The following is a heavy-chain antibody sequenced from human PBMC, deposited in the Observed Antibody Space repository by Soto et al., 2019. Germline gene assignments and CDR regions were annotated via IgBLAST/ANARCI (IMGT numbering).Heavy chain of an antibody. J-gene: IGHJ6*02. Sequence: WASVKDSCKASGYDFTAYDINWVRQASGQGLEWMGWMNPINGATGSALRFQGRVSMTRNTATATAYLELTSLRSDDSAVHFCGRGPSPRAPAGGTPYYYAMDVWGQGTTVTVSS. CDR1: GYDFTAYD. D-gene: IGHD2-2*01. CDR2: MNPINGAT. CDR3: GRGPSPRAPAGGTPYYYAMDV. V-gene: IGHV1-8*02.